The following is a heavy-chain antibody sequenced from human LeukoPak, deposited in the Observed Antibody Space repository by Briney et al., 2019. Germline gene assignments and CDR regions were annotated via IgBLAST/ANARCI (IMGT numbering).Heavy chain of an antibody. D-gene: IGHD3-22*01. CDR2: IYHSGST. V-gene: IGHV4-59*12. Sequence: PSETLSLTCTVSGGSISSYYWSWIRQPPGKGLEWIGYIYHSGSTYYNPSLKSRVTISVDRSKNQFSLKLSSVTAADTAVYYCARDSAMIVPSGYFDLWGRGTLVTVSS. CDR1: GGSISSYY. J-gene: IGHJ2*01. CDR3: ARDSAMIVPSGYFDL.